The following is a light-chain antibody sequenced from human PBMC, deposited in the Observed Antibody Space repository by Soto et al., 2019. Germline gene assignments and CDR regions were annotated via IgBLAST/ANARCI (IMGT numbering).Light chain of an antibody. V-gene: IGLV2-14*03. CDR3: ASHTTSNTRV. Sequence: QSALTQPASVSGSPGQSIAISCTGTSSDVGAYDYVSWYQQHPDKAPKLIICEVSHRPAGVSNRFSASKYVNTATLTISGLQTEDEAAYYCASHTTSNTRVFGTGTKVTVL. J-gene: IGLJ1*01. CDR2: EVS. CDR1: SSDVGAYDY.